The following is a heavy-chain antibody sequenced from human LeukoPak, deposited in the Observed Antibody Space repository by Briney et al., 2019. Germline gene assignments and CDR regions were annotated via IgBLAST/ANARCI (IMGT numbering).Heavy chain of an antibody. CDR2: ISYDGTNK. V-gene: IGHV3-30*03. Sequence: GGSLRLSCEASGFTFSNYGMHWVRQAPGKGLEWVAVISYDGTNKYYADSVKGRFTISRDNSKNTLYLQMNSLRAEDTAVYYCARELDYYYYMDVWGKGTTVTVSS. CDR1: GFTFSNYG. J-gene: IGHJ6*03. CDR3: ARELDYYYYMDV.